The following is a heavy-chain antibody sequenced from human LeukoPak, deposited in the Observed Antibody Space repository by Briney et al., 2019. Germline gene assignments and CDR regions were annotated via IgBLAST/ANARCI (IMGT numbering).Heavy chain of an antibody. CDR1: GASISLYY. CDR2: IYIGGGA. D-gene: IGHD3-22*01. V-gene: IGHV4-4*07. J-gene: IGHJ4*02. Sequence: SETLSLTCSVSGASISLYYWGWIRQPAGKGPEWIGRIYIGGGAYYNPSLRSRVTMSVDTSKNQFSLKLTSVTAADTAVSYCVKNEPDSSGHYLIDYWGQGTLVTVSS. CDR3: VKNEPDSSGHYLIDY.